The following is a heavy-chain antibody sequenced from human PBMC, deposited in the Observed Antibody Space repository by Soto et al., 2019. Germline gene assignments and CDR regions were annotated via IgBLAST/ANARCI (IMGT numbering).Heavy chain of an antibody. CDR2: IKPSDGST. CDR1: GNTFTSYQ. Sequence: QVQLVQSGAEVKEPGGSVKVSCKASGNTFTSYQMYWVRQAPGHGLEWMGRIKPSDGSTHYAQKFQGRVTMTSDTSASTVYMELSSLRSEDTAVYYCVRDGAATTTGFDYWGLGTLVTVSS. V-gene: IGHV1-46*03. CDR3: VRDGAATTTGFDY. J-gene: IGHJ4*02. D-gene: IGHD6-25*01.